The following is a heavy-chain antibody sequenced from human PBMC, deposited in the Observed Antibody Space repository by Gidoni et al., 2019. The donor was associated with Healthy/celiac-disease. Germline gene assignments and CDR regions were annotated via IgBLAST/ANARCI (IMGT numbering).Heavy chain of an antibody. V-gene: IGHV3-23*01. Sequence: EVQLLESGGGVVQPGGSLQLSCASSGFTFSSYAMSWVRQAPGKGLEWVSAISGNGGSTYYADAGNGRLTISRDNSKNTLYLQMNSLRAEDTAVYYCAKAARRRFGGGYFDYWGQGTLVTVSS. J-gene: IGHJ4*02. CDR1: GFTFSSYA. CDR2: ISGNGGST. D-gene: IGHD3-16*01. CDR3: AKAARRRFGGGYFDY.